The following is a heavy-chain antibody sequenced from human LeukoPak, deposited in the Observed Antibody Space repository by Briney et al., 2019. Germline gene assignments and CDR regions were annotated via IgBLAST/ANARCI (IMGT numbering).Heavy chain of an antibody. V-gene: IGHV3-48*03. Sequence: PGGSLRLSCAASGFTFSSYEMNWVRQAPGKGLEWVSYISSSGSTIYYADSVKGRFTISGDNAKNSLYLQMNSLRAEDTAVYYCARTSGSYGYYFDYWGQGTLVTVSS. D-gene: IGHD1-26*01. CDR2: ISSSGSTI. CDR3: ARTSGSYGYYFDY. J-gene: IGHJ4*02. CDR1: GFTFSSYE.